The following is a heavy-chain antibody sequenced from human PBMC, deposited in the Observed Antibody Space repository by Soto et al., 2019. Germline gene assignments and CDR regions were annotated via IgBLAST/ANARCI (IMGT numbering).Heavy chain of an antibody. Sequence: PGGSLRLSCAASGFTFSSYGMHWFRQAPGKGLEWVAVISYDGSNKYYADSVKGRFTISRDNSKNTLYLQMNSLRAEDTAVYYCAKGKGIVGAQDAFDIWGQGTMVTVSS. CDR2: ISYDGSNK. CDR1: GFTFSSYG. D-gene: IGHD1-26*01. CDR3: AKGKGIVGAQDAFDI. J-gene: IGHJ3*02. V-gene: IGHV3-30*18.